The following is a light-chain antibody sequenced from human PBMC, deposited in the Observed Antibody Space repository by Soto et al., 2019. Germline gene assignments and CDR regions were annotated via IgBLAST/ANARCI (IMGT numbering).Light chain of an antibody. CDR3: QSYDSSVSGYVV. V-gene: IGLV1-40*01. CDR2: TNT. Sequence: HSVLTQPPSVSGAPGQRVTISCTGSSSNIGAGFDVHWYQHLPGTAPKLLIYTNTNRPSGVPDRFSGSKSGTSGSLAITGLQAEDEADYYCQSYDSSVSGYVVFGGGTKLTVL. J-gene: IGLJ2*01. CDR1: SSNIGAGFD.